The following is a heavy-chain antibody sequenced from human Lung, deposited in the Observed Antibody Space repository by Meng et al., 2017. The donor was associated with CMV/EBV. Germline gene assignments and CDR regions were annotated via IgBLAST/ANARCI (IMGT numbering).Heavy chain of an antibody. CDR1: GYTFTAYY. D-gene: IGHD2-2*01. CDR2: INPNSGGT. Sequence: ASAKVSCKASGYTFTAYYMHWVRQAPGQGLEWMRWINPNSGGTNYAQKFQGRVNMTRDTSISTAYTELSRLRSDDTAVYYCASRIPAANMADYYYGMDVWGQGTTVTVSS. CDR3: ASRIPAANMADYYYGMDV. J-gene: IGHJ6*02. V-gene: IGHV1-2*02.